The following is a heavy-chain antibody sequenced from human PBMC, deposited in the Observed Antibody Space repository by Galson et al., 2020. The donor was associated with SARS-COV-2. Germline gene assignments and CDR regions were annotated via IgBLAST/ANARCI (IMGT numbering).Heavy chain of an antibody. D-gene: IGHD3-22*01. CDR3: ARYNPSDSSGWIPDAFDI. CDR1: GGSISSGGYY. V-gene: IGHV4-31*03. Sequence: SLTCTVSGGSISSGGYYWSWIRQHPGKGLEWIGYIYYSGSTYYNPSLKSRVTISVDTSKNQFSLKLSSVTAADTALYYCARYNPSDSSGWIPDAFDIWGQGTMVTVSS. CDR2: IYYSGST. J-gene: IGHJ3*02.